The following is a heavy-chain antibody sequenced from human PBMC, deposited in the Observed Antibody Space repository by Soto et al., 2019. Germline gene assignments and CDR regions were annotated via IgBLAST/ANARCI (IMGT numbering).Heavy chain of an antibody. J-gene: IGHJ5*02. Sequence: PSETLSLTCTVSGGSISSGGYYWSWIRQHPGKGLEWIGYIYYSGSTYYNPSLKSRVTISVDTSKNQFSLKLSSVTAADTAVYYCARDIIAAGNNWFDPWGQGTLVTVSS. CDR3: ARDIIAAGNNWFDP. CDR1: GGSISSGGYY. V-gene: IGHV4-31*03. D-gene: IGHD6-13*01. CDR2: IYYSGST.